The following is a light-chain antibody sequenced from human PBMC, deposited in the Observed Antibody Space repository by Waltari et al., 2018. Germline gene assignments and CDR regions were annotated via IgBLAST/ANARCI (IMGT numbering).Light chain of an antibody. CDR2: DVS. J-gene: IGLJ2*01. Sequence: QSALTQPASVSESPGQSLTISCPATIRDVGGSDSVRWYQQHPGKAPKLLIYDVSERPSGVSNRVSGSKSGNTASLTISGLQAEDEADYYCCSYALFSTLVFGGGTKVTVL. CDR3: CSYALFSTLV. V-gene: IGLV2-23*02. CDR1: IRDVGGSDS.